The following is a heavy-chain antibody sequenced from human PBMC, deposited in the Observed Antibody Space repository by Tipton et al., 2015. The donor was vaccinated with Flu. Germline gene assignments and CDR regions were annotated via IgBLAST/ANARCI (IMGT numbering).Heavy chain of an antibody. D-gene: IGHD3-3*01. V-gene: IGHV4-31*03. CDR1: GGSITSGDYY. CDR2: IFYGGDT. Sequence: TLSLTCTVSGGSITSGDYYWSWIRQHPGMGLEWIGYIFYGGDTYYNPSLKSRVTISVDTSKKQFSLNLISVTAADTATYYCASRFLGHGGFDSWGQGTLVTVST. J-gene: IGHJ4*02. CDR3: ASRFLGHGGFDS.